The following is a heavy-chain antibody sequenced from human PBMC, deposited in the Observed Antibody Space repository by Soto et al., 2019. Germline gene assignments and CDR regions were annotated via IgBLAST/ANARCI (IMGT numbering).Heavy chain of an antibody. V-gene: IGHV4-39*02. Sequence: QLHLHESGPGLVKPSETLSLTCTVSGGSISSSRFYWGWIRQPPGKGLEWIGSINYSGSTYYSPSPQSRVTISVDTSQNHFSLSLNSVTAADTAVYYCARGGYNAGYSPDVFSVWGQGTLVTVSS. CDR1: GGSISSSRFY. CDR2: INYSGST. D-gene: IGHD5-12*01. CDR3: ARGGYNAGYSPDVFSV. J-gene: IGHJ3*01.